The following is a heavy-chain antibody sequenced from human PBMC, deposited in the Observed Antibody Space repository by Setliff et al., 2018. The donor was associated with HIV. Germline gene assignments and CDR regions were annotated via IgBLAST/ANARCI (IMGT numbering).Heavy chain of an antibody. CDR2: IYTSGST. CDR1: GDSISSYY. V-gene: IGHV4-4*08. J-gene: IGHJ4*02. D-gene: IGHD5-18*01. CDR3: ARRGVDTNMAFDY. Sequence: KTSETLSLTCTVSGDSISSYYWTWIRQPPGKGLEWIGYIYTSGSTNYNPSLRSRVTISMDTSKNQFSLKLSSVTAADTAVYYCARRGVDTNMAFDYWGLGTLVTVSS.